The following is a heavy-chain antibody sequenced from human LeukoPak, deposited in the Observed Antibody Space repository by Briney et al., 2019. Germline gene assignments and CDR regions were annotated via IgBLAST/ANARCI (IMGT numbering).Heavy chain of an antibody. CDR3: VRDFRSADY. J-gene: IGHJ4*02. CDR1: GFIFSTYC. CDR2: ICPDGTVT. Sequence: GGSLRLSCAASGFIFSTYCMHWVRQAPGKGPMWVSRICPDGTVTNYADSVKARFIISRDNARNTVYLQMNSLRVEDTAVYYCVRDFRSADYWGQGTLVTVSS. V-gene: IGHV3-74*01.